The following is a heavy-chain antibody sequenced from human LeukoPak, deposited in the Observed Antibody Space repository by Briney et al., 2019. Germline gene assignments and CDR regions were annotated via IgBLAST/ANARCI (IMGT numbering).Heavy chain of an antibody. V-gene: IGHV3-23*01. D-gene: IGHD3-10*01. Sequence: GGSLRLSCAASGFTFSSYGMSWVRQAPGKGLEWVSAISGSGGSTYYADSVKGRFTISRDNSKNTLYLQMNSLRAEDTAVYYCAKDSGRYFPYYMDVWGKGTTVIVSS. CDR3: AKDSGRYFPYYMDV. J-gene: IGHJ6*03. CDR2: ISGSGGST. CDR1: GFTFSSYG.